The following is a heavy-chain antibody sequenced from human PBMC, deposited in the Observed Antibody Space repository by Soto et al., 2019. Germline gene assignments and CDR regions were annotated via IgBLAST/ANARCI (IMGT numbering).Heavy chain of an antibody. CDR2: ISGSGGST. Sequence: GGSLRLSCAASGFTFSSYAMSWVRQAPGKGLEWVSAISGSGGSTYYADSVKGRFTISRDNSKNTLYLQMNSLRAEDTAVYYCVKDGLRTTVTTFDYWGQGTLVTVSS. V-gene: IGHV3-23*01. J-gene: IGHJ4*02. CDR3: VKDGLRTTVTTFDY. D-gene: IGHD4-17*01. CDR1: GFTFSSYA.